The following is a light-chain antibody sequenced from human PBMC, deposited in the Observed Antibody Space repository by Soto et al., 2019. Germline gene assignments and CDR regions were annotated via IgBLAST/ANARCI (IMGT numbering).Light chain of an antibody. CDR2: DVS. V-gene: IGLV2-14*01. J-gene: IGLJ1*01. CDR1: SSDIVAYNY. Sequence: QSVLTQPASVSGSPGQSITLSCTGTSSDIVAYNYVSWYQQHPGKAPKLMIHDVSNRPSGVSSRFSGSKSGNTASLSISGLQAEDEADYYCSSYTSSSTVLYVFGTGTKVSVL. CDR3: SSYTSSSTVLYV.